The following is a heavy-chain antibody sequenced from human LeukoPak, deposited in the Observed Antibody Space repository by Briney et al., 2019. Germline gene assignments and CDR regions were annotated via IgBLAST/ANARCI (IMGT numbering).Heavy chain of an antibody. D-gene: IGHD3-22*01. CDR1: GFTFSSYW. V-gene: IGHV3-7*03. J-gene: IGHJ4*02. CDR2: IKQDGSEK. CDR3: AKDLRYYDSSGFDY. Sequence: GGSLRLSCAASGFTFSSYWMSWVRQAPGKGLEWVANIKQDGSEKYYADSVKGRFTISRDNAKNSLYLQMNSLRAEFMALYYCAKDLRYYDSSGFDYWGQGTLVTVSS.